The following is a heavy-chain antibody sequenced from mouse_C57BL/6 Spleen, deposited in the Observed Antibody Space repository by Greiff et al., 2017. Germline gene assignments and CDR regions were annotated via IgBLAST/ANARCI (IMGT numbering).Heavy chain of an antibody. V-gene: IGHV1-59*01. D-gene: IGHD1-1*01. CDR2: IDPSDSYT. Sequence: VQLQQPGAELVRPGTSVKLSCKASGYTFTSYWMHWVKQRPGQGLEWIGVIDPSDSYTNYNQKFKGKATLTVDTSSSTAYMQLSSLTSEDSAVYYCARSENYYGSSWFAYWGQGTLVTVSA. J-gene: IGHJ3*01. CDR1: GYTFTSYW. CDR3: ARSENYYGSSWFAY.